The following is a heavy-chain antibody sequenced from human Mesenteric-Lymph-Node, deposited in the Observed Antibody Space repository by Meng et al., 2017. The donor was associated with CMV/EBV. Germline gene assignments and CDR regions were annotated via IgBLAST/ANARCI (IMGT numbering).Heavy chain of an antibody. V-gene: IGHV4-4*02. CDR1: GGSISSNYW. CDR2: ISHSGST. D-gene: IGHD2-15*01. J-gene: IGHJ5*02. CDR3: ARYCSGANCHLGRFDP. Sequence: SGGSISSNYWWGWVRQPPGKGLEWIGEISHSGSTKYNPSLKSRVTISVDKTKNDFSLKLTSVTAADTAVYYCARYCSGANCHLGRFDPWGQGILVTVSS.